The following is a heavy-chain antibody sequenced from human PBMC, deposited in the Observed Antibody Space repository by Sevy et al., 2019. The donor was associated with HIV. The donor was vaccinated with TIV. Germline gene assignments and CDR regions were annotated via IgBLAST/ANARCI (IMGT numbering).Heavy chain of an antibody. V-gene: IGHV3-30*02. CDR3: AKSDSGSYALYYYYYMDV. Sequence: GGSLRLSCAASGFTFSSYGMHWVRQAPGKGLEWVAFIRYDGSNKYYADSVKGGFTISRDNSKNTLYLQMNSLRAEDTAVYYCAKSDSGSYALYYYYYMDVWGKGTTVTVSS. J-gene: IGHJ6*03. D-gene: IGHD1-26*01. CDR2: IRYDGSNK. CDR1: GFTFSSYG.